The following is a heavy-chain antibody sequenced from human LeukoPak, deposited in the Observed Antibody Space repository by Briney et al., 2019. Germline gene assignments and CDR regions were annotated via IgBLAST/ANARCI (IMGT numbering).Heavy chain of an antibody. CDR2: IYPGGSGP. D-gene: IGHD1-26*01. J-gene: IGHJ3*01. CDR3: GMSGDRIPLQDDVFDV. Sequence: KDGESLKISCKVSGYSFTSYCIGWVRQMPGEGLEWMGIIYPGGSGPTYRPSFQGQVTISADKSINTAYLQWSSLQAADTAMYYCGMSGDRIPLQDDVFDVWGQGTMVTVST. CDR1: GYSFTSYC. V-gene: IGHV5-51*01.